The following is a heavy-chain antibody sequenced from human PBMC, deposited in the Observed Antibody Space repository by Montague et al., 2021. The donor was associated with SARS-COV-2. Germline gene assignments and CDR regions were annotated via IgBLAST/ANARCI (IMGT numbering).Heavy chain of an antibody. J-gene: IGHJ6*02. V-gene: IGHV4-34*01. D-gene: IGHD6-19*01. CDR1: GGSFSSYY. CDR3: ARCSIGWSILDV. CDR2: VSHSGST. Sequence: SETLSLTCAVYGGSFSSYYWSWIRQPPGKGLEWIGEVSHSGSTNYNPSLKSRVTISIDSSKNHFSLQLRSVTAADTAVYYCARCSIGWSILDVWGQGSTVTDSS.